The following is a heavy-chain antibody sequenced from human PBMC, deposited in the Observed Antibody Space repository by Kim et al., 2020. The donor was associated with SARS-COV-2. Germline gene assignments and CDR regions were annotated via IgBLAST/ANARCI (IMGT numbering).Heavy chain of an antibody. CDR2: IYYSGST. J-gene: IGHJ4*02. D-gene: IGHD6-13*01. CDR3: ARQSSSGFDY. Sequence: SETLSLTCTVSGGSISSSSYYWGWIRQPPGKGLEWIGSIYYSGSTYYNPSLKSRVTISVDTSKNQFSLKLSSVTAADTAVYYCARQSSSGFDYWGQGTLVTVSS. V-gene: IGHV4-39*01. CDR1: GGSISSSSYY.